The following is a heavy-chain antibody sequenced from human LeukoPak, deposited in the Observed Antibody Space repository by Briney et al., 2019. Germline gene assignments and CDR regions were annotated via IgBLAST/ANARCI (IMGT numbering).Heavy chain of an antibody. CDR3: AKDKEYCSSTSCYHSYYYCMDV. CDR2: INPSGDST. J-gene: IGHJ6*03. CDR1: GYTFTSYY. V-gene: IGHV1-46*01. Sequence: GASVTVSCKASGYTFTSYYMHWVRQAPGQGLEWMGIINPSGDSTNYAQKFQGRVTMTRDTSTSTVYMDLSSLRSEDTAVYYCAKDKEYCSSTSCYHSYYYCMDVWGKGTTVTVSS. D-gene: IGHD2-2*01.